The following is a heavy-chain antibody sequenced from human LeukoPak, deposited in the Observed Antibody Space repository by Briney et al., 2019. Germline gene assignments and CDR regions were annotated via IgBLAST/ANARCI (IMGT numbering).Heavy chain of an antibody. CDR1: GGSVSSGSYY. J-gene: IGHJ4*02. D-gene: IGHD5-18*01. Sequence: SETLSLTCTVSGGSVSSGSYYWSWIRQPPGKGLEWIGYIYYCGSTNYNPSLKSRVTISVDTSKNQFSLKLSSVTAADTAVYHCAREAMYSYGNNFDYWGQGTLVTVSS. CDR2: IYYCGST. CDR3: AREAMYSYGNNFDY. V-gene: IGHV4-61*01.